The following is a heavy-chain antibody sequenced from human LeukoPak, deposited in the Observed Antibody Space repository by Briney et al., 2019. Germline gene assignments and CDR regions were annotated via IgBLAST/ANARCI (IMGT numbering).Heavy chain of an antibody. Sequence: SETLSLTCAVYGGSFSGYYWSWIRQPPGKGLEWIGEINHSGSTNYNPSLKSRVTISVDTSKNQFSLKLSSVTAADTAVYYCARHPMYYYMDVWGKGTTVTISS. J-gene: IGHJ6*03. V-gene: IGHV4-34*01. CDR2: INHSGST. CDR3: ARHPMYYYMDV. D-gene: IGHD2-2*01. CDR1: GGSFSGYY.